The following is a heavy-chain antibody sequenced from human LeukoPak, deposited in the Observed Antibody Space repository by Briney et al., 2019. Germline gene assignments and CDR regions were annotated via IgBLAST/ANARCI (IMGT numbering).Heavy chain of an antibody. CDR1: GFTFSDYY. J-gene: IGHJ4*02. CDR2: ISSSGSTI. D-gene: IGHD3-10*01. V-gene: IGHV3-11*01. CDR3: ARALLWFGESYYFDY. Sequence: GGSLRLSCAASGFTFSDYYMSWIRQAPGKGLEWVPYISSSGSTIYYADSVKGRFTISRDNAKNSLYLQMNSLRAEDTAVYYCARALLWFGESYYFDYWGQGTLVTVSS.